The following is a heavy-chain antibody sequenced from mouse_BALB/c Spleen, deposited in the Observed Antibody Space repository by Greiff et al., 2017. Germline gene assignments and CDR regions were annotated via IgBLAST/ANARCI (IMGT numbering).Heavy chain of an antibody. J-gene: IGHJ4*01. V-gene: IGHV2-6-7*01. CDR1: GFSLTGYG. CDR2: IWGDGST. CDR3: ARELTTVVATDYYAMDY. Sequence: VQRVESGPGLVAPSQSLSITCTVSGFSLTGYGVNWVRQPPGKGLEWLGMIWGDGSTDYNSALKSRLSISKDNSKSQVFLKMNSLQTDDTARYYCARELTTVVATDYYAMDYWGQGTSVTVSS. D-gene: IGHD1-1*01.